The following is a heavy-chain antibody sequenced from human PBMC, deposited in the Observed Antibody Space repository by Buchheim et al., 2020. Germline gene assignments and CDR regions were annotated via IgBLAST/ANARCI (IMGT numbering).Heavy chain of an antibody. Sequence: QLQLQESGPGLVKPSETLSLTCTVSGGSIDSRNYYWGWIRQPPGEGLEWIGTNCSTGTTYYNPSPKSRVTISVDTSKNQFSLKLSSVTAADTAVYYCARDPYYYDNSGYKYFFDYWGQGIL. V-gene: IGHV4-39*07. D-gene: IGHD3-22*01. J-gene: IGHJ4*02. CDR3: ARDPYYYDNSGYKYFFDY. CDR2: NCSTGTT. CDR1: GGSIDSRNYY.